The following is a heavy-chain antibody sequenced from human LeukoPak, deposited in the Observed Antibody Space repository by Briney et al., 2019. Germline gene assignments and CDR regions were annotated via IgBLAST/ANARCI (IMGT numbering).Heavy chain of an antibody. CDR2: ISSSSSYI. CDR3: ARLGFDYYDSSGYDY. J-gene: IGHJ4*02. V-gene: IGHV3-21*01. CDR1: GFTFSSYS. Sequence: GGSLRLSCAASGFTFSSYSMNWVRQAPGKGLEWVSSISSSSSYIYYADSVKGRFTISRDNAKNSLYLQMNSLRAEDTAVYYCARLGFDYYDSSGYDYWGQGTLVTVSS. D-gene: IGHD3-22*01.